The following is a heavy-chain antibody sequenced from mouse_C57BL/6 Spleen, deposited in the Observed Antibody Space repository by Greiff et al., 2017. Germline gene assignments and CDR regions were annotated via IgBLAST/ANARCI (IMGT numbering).Heavy chain of an antibody. V-gene: IGHV7-3*01. CDR3: ARYVYDNGYAMDY. Sequence: EVQGVESGGGLVQPGGSLSLSCAASGFTFTDYYMSWVRQPPGKALEWLGFIRNKANGYTTEYSASVKGLFTISRDNSQCILYLQMNALRAKNSATDYCARYVYDNGYAMDYWGQGTSVTVSS. CDR2: IRNKANGYTT. D-gene: IGHD2-4*01. J-gene: IGHJ4*01. CDR1: GFTFTDYY.